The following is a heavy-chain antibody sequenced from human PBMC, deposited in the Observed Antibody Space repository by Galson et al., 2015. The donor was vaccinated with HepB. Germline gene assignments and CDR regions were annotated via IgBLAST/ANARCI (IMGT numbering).Heavy chain of an antibody. CDR3: ARHEGYYGSGSYYYYYYGMDV. Sequence: QSGAEVKKPGESLKISCKGSGYSFTSYWIGWVRQMPGKGLGWMGIIYPGDSDTRYSPSFQGQVTISADKSISTAYLQWSSLKASDTAMYYCARHEGYYGSGSYYYYYYGMDVWGQGTTVTVSS. CDR1: GYSFTSYW. D-gene: IGHD3-10*01. J-gene: IGHJ6*02. CDR2: IYPGDSDT. V-gene: IGHV5-51*01.